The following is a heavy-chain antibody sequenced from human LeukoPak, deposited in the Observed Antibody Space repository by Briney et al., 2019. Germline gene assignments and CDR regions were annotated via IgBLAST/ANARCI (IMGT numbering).Heavy chain of an antibody. D-gene: IGHD3-22*01. V-gene: IGHV1-18*01. Sequence: GASVKVSCKASVYTFTSYGISWVRQAPGQGLEWMGWISAYNGNTNYAQKLQGRVTMTTDTSTSTAYMELRSLRSDDTAVYYCARATPYYYDSSGYYWFDPWGQGTLVTVSS. CDR2: ISAYNGNT. J-gene: IGHJ5*02. CDR1: VYTFTSYG. CDR3: ARATPYYYDSSGYYWFDP.